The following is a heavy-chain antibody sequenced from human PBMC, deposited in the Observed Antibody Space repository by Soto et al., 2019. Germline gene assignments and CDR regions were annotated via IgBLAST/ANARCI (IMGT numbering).Heavy chain of an antibody. V-gene: IGHV3-21*01. J-gene: IGHJ6*02. CDR3: ARMGSQRYYYYGMDV. D-gene: IGHD6-25*01. CDR2: ISSSSSYI. CDR1: GFTFSSYS. Sequence: EVQLVESGGGLVKPGGSLRLSCAASGFTFSSYSMNWVRQAPGKGLEWVSSISSSSSYIYYADSVKGRFTISRDNAKNSLYLQMNSLRAEDTAVYYCARMGSQRYYYYGMDVWGHGTTVTVSS.